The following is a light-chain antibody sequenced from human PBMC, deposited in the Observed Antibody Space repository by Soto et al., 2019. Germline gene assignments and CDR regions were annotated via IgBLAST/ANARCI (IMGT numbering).Light chain of an antibody. CDR2: GAS. CDR3: QQYGSSRWT. V-gene: IGKV3-20*01. CDR1: QSVSSNY. J-gene: IGKJ1*01. Sequence: ENVLTQSPGTLSLSPWERATLSCRASQSVSSNYLAWYQQKPGQAPRLLVYGASSRATGIPDRFSGSGSGTDFTLTISRLEPEDFAVYYCQQYGSSRWTFGQGTKV.